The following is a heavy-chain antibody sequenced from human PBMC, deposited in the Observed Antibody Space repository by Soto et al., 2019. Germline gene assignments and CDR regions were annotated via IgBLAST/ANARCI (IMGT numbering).Heavy chain of an antibody. CDR1: GGSFSGYY. CDR3: ARVLIAGVTTD. D-gene: IGHD5-18*01. J-gene: IGHJ4*02. CDR2: SNHVGST. Sequence: QVQIQQWGAGLLKPSETLSLTCAVYGGSFSGYYWSWIRQPPGKGLEWIGESNHVGSTNYNPSLKSRVTMSVDPSKNQFSLRLTSVTAADTAVYYCARVLIAGVTTDWGQGTLVIVSS. V-gene: IGHV4-34*01.